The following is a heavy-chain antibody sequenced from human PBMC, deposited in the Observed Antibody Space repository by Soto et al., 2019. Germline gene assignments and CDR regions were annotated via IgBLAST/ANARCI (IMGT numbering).Heavy chain of an antibody. Sequence: SETLSLTCAVYGGSFSGYYWSWIRQPPGKGLEWIGEINHSGSTNYNPSLKSRVTISVDTSKNQFSLKLSSVTAADTAVYYCASSGPYSNSSSYYYYYYMDVWGKGTTVTVSS. J-gene: IGHJ6*03. CDR1: GGSFSGYY. CDR3: ASSGPYSNSSSYYYYYYMDV. D-gene: IGHD4-4*01. V-gene: IGHV4-34*01. CDR2: INHSGST.